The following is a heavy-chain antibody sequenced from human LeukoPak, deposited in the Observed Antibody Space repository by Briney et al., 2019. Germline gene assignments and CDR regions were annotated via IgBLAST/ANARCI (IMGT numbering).Heavy chain of an antibody. Sequence: GESLKISCKGSGYSFTSCWIGWVRQMPGKGLEWMGIIYPGDSDTRYSPSFQGQVTISADKSISTAYLQWSSLKASDTAMYYCARTKTDIVATIRAFDIWGQGTMVTVSS. J-gene: IGHJ3*02. V-gene: IGHV5-51*01. CDR3: ARTKTDIVATIRAFDI. D-gene: IGHD5-12*01. CDR2: IYPGDSDT. CDR1: GYSFTSCW.